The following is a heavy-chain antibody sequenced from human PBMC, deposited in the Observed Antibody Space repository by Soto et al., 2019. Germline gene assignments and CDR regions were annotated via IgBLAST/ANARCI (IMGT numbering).Heavy chain of an antibody. CDR2: ISSSGSTL. J-gene: IGHJ4*02. D-gene: IGHD1-26*01. CDR1: GFTFSDYY. CDR3: ARDRGDIVGATTCPDY. V-gene: IGHV3-11*01. Sequence: LGGSLRLSCAASGFTFSDYYMSWIRQAPGKGLEWVSYISSSGSTLYYADSVKGRFTISRDNAKNSLYLQMNSLRAEDTAVYYCARDRGDIVGATTCPDYWGQGTLVTVSS.